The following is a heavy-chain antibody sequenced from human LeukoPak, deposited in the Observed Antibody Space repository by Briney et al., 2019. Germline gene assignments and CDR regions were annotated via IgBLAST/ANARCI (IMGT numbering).Heavy chain of an antibody. CDR3: ARDQVLVSYGGTDAFDI. CDR2: ISSSSSTI. V-gene: IGHV3-48*01. Sequence: GGSLRLSCAASGFTFSSYSMNWVRQAPGKGLEWVSYISSSSSTIYYADSVKGRFTISRDNSKNTLYLQMNSLRAEDTAVYYCARDQVLVSYGGTDAFDIWGQGTMVTVSS. CDR1: GFTFSSYS. J-gene: IGHJ3*02. D-gene: IGHD4-23*01.